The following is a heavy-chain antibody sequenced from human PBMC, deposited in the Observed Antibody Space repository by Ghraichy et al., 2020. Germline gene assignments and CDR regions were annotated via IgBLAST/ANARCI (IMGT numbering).Heavy chain of an antibody. D-gene: IGHD3-9*01. J-gene: IGHJ3*01. CDR3: VGLGLTLV. CDR1: GFTFSTYA. V-gene: IGHV3-23*01. CDR2: ISGGGSHFST. Sequence: GGSLRLSCAASGFTFSTYAMSWVRQAPGKGLEWVSAISGGGSHFSTYYADSVKGRFTISRDNSKNTLYLQMNSLRAEDTAVYYCVGLGLTLVWGQGTMVTVSS.